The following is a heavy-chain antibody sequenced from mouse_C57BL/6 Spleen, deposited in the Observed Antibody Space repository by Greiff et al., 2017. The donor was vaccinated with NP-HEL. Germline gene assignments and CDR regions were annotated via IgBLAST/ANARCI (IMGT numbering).Heavy chain of an antibody. D-gene: IGHD2-1*01. J-gene: IGHJ2*01. V-gene: IGHV1-81*01. CDR2: IYPRSGNT. CDR1: GYTFTSYG. CDR3: ARRDGNYAYYFDY. Sequence: QVHVKQSGAELARPGASVKLSCKASGYTFTSYGISWVKQRTGQGLEWIGEIYPRSGNTYYNEKFKGKATLTADKSSSTAYMELRSLTSEDSAVYFCARRDGNYAYYFDYWGQGTTLTVSS.